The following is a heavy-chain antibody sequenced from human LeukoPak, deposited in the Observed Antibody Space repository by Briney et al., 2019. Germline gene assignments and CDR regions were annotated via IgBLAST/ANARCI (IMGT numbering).Heavy chain of an antibody. CDR1: GFTFSTYW. CDR2: INSDGINT. J-gene: IGHJ5*02. Sequence: GGSLRLSCTASGFTFSTYWMHWVRQAPGKGLVWVSRINSDGINTSYADSVKGRFTISRDNAKNTLNLQMNSLRAEDTAVYYCARDLGQYYDTSDNWFDPWGQGTLVTVSS. D-gene: IGHD3-22*01. V-gene: IGHV3-74*01. CDR3: ARDLGQYYDTSDNWFDP.